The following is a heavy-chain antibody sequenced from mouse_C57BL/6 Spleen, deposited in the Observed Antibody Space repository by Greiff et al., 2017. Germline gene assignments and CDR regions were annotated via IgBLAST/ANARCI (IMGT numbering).Heavy chain of an antibody. V-gene: IGHV1-81*01. Sequence: QVQLQQSGAELARPGASVKLSCTASGYTFTSYGISWVKQRTGQGLEWIGEIYPRSGNTYYNEKFKGKATLTSDKSSSTAYMELLSLTSEDSAVYFCARECYGSSYYYFDYWGQGTTLTVSS. CDR2: IYPRSGNT. CDR3: ARECYGSSYYYFDY. J-gene: IGHJ2*01. CDR1: GYTFTSYG. D-gene: IGHD1-1*01.